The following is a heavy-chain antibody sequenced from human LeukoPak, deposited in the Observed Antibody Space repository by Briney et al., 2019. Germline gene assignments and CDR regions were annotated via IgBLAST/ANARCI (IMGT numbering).Heavy chain of an antibody. CDR2: ISGSGGST. CDR1: GFTFSSYG. D-gene: IGHD1-26*01. J-gene: IGHJ6*03. Sequence: GGSLRLSCAASGFTFSSYGMSWVRQAPGKGLEWVSAISGSGGSTYYADSVKGRFTISRDNARNSLYLQMNSLRAEDTAVYYCARDPYSGTYGDTYYYYMDVWGKGTTVTISS. V-gene: IGHV3-23*01. CDR3: ARDPYSGTYGDTYYYYMDV.